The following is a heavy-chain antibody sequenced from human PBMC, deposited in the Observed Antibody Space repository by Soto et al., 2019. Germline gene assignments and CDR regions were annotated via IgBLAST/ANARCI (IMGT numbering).Heavy chain of an antibody. Sequence: QVQLVQSGAEVKKTGASVKVSCKASGYTFTSYGSNWLRQAPGQGLEWMGWISAYNANAHYAQKLQGRVTLTTDTCTSTAYMELRRLRADDTAVYYCARGESWFYPWCQGTLVTVSS. V-gene: IGHV1-18*01. J-gene: IGHJ5*02. CDR1: GYTFTSYG. CDR2: ISAYNANA. CDR3: ARGESWFYP.